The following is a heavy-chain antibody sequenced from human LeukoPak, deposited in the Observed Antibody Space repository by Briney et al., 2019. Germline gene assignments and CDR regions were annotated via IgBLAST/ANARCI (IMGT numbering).Heavy chain of an antibody. J-gene: IGHJ4*02. CDR1: GFTFTSYA. CDR2: ITGNGVNT. D-gene: IGHD2-2*02. V-gene: IGHV3-23*01. CDR3: AKRGADIPATVFDS. Sequence: GGSLRLSCATSGFTFTSYAMNWVRQAPGKGLEWVAAITGNGVNTYYADSVKGRFTISSDPSKNTLFLQMHSLRADDTAVYYCAKRGADIPATVFDSWGQGALVTVSS.